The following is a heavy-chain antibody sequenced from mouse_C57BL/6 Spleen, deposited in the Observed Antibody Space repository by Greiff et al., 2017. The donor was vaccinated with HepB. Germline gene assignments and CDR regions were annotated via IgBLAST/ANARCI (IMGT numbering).Heavy chain of an antibody. D-gene: IGHD2-4*01. V-gene: IGHV1-19*01. CDR3: ARAGNYDYGTGFAY. CDR1: GYTFTDYY. CDR2: INPYNGGT. J-gene: IGHJ3*01. Sequence: EVQLQQSGPVLVKPGASVKMSCKASGYTFTDYYMNWVKQSHGKSLEWIGVINPYNGGTSYNQKFKGKATLTVDKSSSTAYMEINSLTSEDSAVYYCARAGNYDYGTGFAYWGQRTLVTVSA.